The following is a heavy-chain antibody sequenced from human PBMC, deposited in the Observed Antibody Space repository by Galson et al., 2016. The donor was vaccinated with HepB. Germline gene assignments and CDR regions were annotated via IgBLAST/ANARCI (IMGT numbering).Heavy chain of an antibody. Sequence: SLRLSCAASGFAFSSYAMTWVRQAPGKGLVWVSAVSGSDGTTHYADSVKGRSTVSRNNPGNTLSLQMNNLRAEDTAVYYCARASRGGRDGYDNYYYYYMDVWGKGTTVTVSS. V-gene: IGHV3-23*01. D-gene: IGHD5-24*01. CDR1: GFAFSSYA. CDR3: ARASRGGRDGYDNYYYYYMDV. CDR2: VSGSDGTT. J-gene: IGHJ6*03.